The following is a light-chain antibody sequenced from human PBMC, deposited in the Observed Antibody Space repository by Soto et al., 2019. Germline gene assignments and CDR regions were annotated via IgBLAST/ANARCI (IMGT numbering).Light chain of an antibody. CDR3: QPYDNGPLT. Sequence: DIQMTQSPPSLSASIGDRVSITCRASQDIKSSLAWYQKKPGEPPKLLIFTASRSEAVVPSRFRGSGSGTDFTLTITGLQPEDFAAYYCQPYDNGPLTFGGGNEVE. J-gene: IGKJ4*01. CDR1: QDIKSS. V-gene: IGKV1-27*01. CDR2: TAS.